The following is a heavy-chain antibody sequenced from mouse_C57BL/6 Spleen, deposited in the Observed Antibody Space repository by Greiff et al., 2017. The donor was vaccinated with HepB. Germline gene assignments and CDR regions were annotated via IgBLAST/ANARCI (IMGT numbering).Heavy chain of an antibody. CDR1: GYTFTSYW. V-gene: IGHV1-64*01. CDR3: ARHGLRRGYFDY. J-gene: IGHJ2*01. CDR2: IHPNSGST. D-gene: IGHD3-1*01. Sequence: QVQLQQPGAELVKPGASVKLSCKASGYTFTSYWMHWVKQRPGQGLEWIGMIHPNSGSTNYNEKFKSKATLTVDKSSSTAYMQLSSLTSEDSAVYYCARHGLRRGYFDYWGQGTTLTVSS.